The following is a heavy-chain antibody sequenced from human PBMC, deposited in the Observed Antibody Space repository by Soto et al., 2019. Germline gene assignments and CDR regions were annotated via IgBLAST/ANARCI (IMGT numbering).Heavy chain of an antibody. J-gene: IGHJ4*02. V-gene: IGHV3-23*01. CDR3: ARWNGYGDL. CDR1: GFSFSDYS. Sequence: EVQVFESGGGLVQPGGSLRLSCAASGFSFSDYSMAWVRQTPEKGLEWVSGMSIGGEKTFYIDSVKGRFIVSRDSSRDTVYFQMNRLRVEDTAVYYCARWNGYGDLWDQGTLVTVSS. D-gene: IGHD1-1*01. CDR2: MSIGGEKT.